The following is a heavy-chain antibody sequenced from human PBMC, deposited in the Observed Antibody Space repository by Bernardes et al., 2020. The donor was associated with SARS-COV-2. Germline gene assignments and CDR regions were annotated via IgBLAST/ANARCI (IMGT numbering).Heavy chain of an antibody. Sequence: SETLSLTCTVSGGSISSGGYYWSWIRQHPGKGLEWIGYIYYSGSTYYNPSLKSRVTISVDTSKNQFSLKLSSVTAADTAVYYCARAMIVVVINAFDIWGQGKMVTVSS. CDR2: IYYSGST. J-gene: IGHJ3*02. CDR1: GGSISSGGYY. CDR3: ARAMIVVVINAFDI. V-gene: IGHV4-31*03. D-gene: IGHD3-22*01.